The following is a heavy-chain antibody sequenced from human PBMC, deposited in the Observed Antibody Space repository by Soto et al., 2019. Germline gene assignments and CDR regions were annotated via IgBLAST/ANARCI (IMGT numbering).Heavy chain of an antibody. CDR1: GFTFSSYA. CDR3: AKDLKKDLGIVVVVAVNFDY. D-gene: IGHD2-15*01. Sequence: PGGSLRLSCAASGFTFSSYAMSWVRQAPGKGLEWVSAISGSGGSTYYADSVKGRFTISRDNSKNTLYLQMNSLRAEDTVVYYCAKDLKKDLGIVVVVAVNFDYWGQGTLVTVSS. J-gene: IGHJ4*02. V-gene: IGHV3-23*01. CDR2: ISGSGGST.